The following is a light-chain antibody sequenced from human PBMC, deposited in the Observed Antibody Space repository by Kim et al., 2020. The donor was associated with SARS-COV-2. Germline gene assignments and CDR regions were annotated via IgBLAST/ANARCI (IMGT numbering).Light chain of an antibody. CDR2: GKK. J-gene: IGLJ2*01. V-gene: IGLV3-19*01. Sequence: SSELTQDPAVSVALGQTVRITCQGDNLRNYSASWYQQKPGQAPNLVIYGKKNRPSGIPERFSGSSSVNTASLTITGVQAEDEADFCCISGESSGNRVVFGGGTQLTVL. CDR3: ISGESSGNRVV. CDR1: NLRNYS.